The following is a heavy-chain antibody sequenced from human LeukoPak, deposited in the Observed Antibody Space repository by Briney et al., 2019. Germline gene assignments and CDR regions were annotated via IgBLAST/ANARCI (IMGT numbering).Heavy chain of an antibody. D-gene: IGHD4-17*01. CDR3: ATHSTVDAFDI. J-gene: IGHJ3*02. CDR2: IYYSGST. V-gene: IGHV4-59*08. CDR1: GGSISSYY. Sequence: SETLSLTCTVSGGSISSYYWSWIRQPPGKGPEWIGYIYYSGSTNYNPSLKSRVTISVDTSTNQFSLKLSSVTAADTAVYYCATHSTVDAFDIWGQGTMVTVSA.